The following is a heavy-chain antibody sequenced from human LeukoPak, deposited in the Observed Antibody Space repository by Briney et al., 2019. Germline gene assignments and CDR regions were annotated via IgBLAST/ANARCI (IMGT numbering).Heavy chain of an antibody. CDR2: INPNSGGT. Sequence: ASVKVSCKASGYTFTDYYMHWVRQAPGQGLEWMGWINPNSGGTKYTQKFQGRVTMTRDKSISPAYMELSRLRSDDTAVYYCATRFPSIAVAGNFDYWGQGTLVTVSS. V-gene: IGHV1-2*02. CDR1: GYTFTDYY. D-gene: IGHD6-19*01. CDR3: ATRFPSIAVAGNFDY. J-gene: IGHJ4*02.